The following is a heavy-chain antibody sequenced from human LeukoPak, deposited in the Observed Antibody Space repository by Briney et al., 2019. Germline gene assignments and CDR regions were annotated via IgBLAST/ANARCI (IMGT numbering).Heavy chain of an antibody. CDR2: IIPIFGTA. CDR1: GGTFSSYA. CDR3: ARDRMGVVGVSDY. D-gene: IGHD1-26*01. V-gene: IGHV1-69*05. Sequence: SVKVSCKASGGTFSSYAISWVRQAPGQGLEWMGGIIPIFGTANYAQKFQGRVAMTTDTSTNTAYMELRSLRSDDTAVYYCARDRMGVVGVSDYWGQGTLVTVSS. J-gene: IGHJ4*02.